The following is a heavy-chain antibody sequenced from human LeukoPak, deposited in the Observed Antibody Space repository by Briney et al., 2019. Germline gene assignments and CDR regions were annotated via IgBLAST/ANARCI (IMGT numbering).Heavy chain of an antibody. CDR3: AGSLRGGGWYMY. CDR1: GFTFSSYA. CDR2: ISGSTIST. J-gene: IGHJ4*02. D-gene: IGHD6-19*01. V-gene: IGHV3-23*01. Sequence: QSGGSLRLSCAASGFTFSSYAMSWVRQAPGKGLEWVSTISGSTISTYYADSVKGRFTISRDNAKSSLFLQMNSLRDEDTAVYYCAGSLRGGGWYMYWGQGTLVTVSS.